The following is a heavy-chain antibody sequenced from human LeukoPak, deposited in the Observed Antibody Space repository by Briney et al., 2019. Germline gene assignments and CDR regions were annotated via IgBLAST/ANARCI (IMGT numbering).Heavy chain of an antibody. CDR2: YTT. J-gene: IGHJ6*02. D-gene: IGHD2-2*01. CDR3: SRGYCSTITCPDFYGMDV. V-gene: IGHV3-72*01. Sequence: YTTEYAASVKDRFTILRDDSRNSVYLQMNSLKSEDSAIYYCSRGYCSTITCPDFYGMDVWGQGTTVSVS.